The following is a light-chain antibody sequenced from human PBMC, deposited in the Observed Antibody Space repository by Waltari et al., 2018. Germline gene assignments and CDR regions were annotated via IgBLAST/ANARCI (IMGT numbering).Light chain of an antibody. J-gene: IGKJ4*01. CDR2: WAS. CDR3: QQYYSTPLT. V-gene: IGKV4-1*01. Sequence: SVLDSSNNKNHLGWYQQKPGQPPKLLIYWASTRESGVPDRFSGSGSGTDFTLTISSLQAEDVAVYYCQQYYSTPLTFGGGTKVEIK. CDR1: SVLDSSNNKNH.